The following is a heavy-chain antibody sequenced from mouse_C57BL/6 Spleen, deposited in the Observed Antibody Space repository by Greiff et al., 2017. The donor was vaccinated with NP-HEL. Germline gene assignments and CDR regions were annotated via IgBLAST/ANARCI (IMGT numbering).Heavy chain of an antibody. J-gene: IGHJ2*01. CDR2: IDPSDSYT. Sequence: QQPGAELVMPGASVKLSCKASGYTFTSYWMHWVKQRPGQGLEWIGEIDPSDSYTNYNQKFKGKSTLTVDKSSSTAYMQLSSLTSEDSAVYYCARSNDGYLHYFDYWGQGTTLTVSS. CDR1: GYTFTSYW. D-gene: IGHD2-3*01. CDR3: ARSNDGYLHYFDY. V-gene: IGHV1-69*01.